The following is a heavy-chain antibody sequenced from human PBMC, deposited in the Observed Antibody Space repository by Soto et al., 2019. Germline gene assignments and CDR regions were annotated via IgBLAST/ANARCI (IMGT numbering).Heavy chain of an antibody. CDR1: GFTFTSYA. Sequence: QVHLVQSGAEVKKPGASVKVSCKASGFTFTSYAITWVRQAPGQGLEWMGWISAYNGNTNYAQNLQGRGTMTTDTXXSTAYMELGSLTSDDTAVYYCARDFTGWPPDGVDSWGQGTLVTVSS. CDR3: ARDFTGWPPDGVDS. D-gene: IGHD3-16*01. J-gene: IGHJ4*02. CDR2: ISAYNGNT. V-gene: IGHV1-18*01.